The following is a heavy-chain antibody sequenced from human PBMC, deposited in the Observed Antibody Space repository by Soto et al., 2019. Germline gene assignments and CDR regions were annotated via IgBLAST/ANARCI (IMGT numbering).Heavy chain of an antibody. D-gene: IGHD5-12*01. J-gene: IGHJ2*01. CDR3: ARDRRYGYNSLGPYYHDTDV. CDR2: IIPIFGTA. Sequence: SVKVSCKASGGTFSSYAISWVRQAPGQGLEWMGGIIPIFGTANYAQKFQGRVTITADESTSTAYMELSSLRSEDTAVYYCARDRRYGYNSLGPYYHDTDVGGR. CDR1: GGTFSSYA. V-gene: IGHV1-69*13.